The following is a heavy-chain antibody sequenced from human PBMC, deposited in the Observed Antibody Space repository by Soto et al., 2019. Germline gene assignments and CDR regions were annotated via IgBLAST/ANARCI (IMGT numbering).Heavy chain of an antibody. CDR1: GYTFTSYY. CDR3: ATDGGSAGFDY. J-gene: IGHJ4*02. Sequence: GASVKVSSKAPGYTFTSYYMHWVRQAPGQGLEWMGIINPSGGYTSYAQKFQGTVTMTSDTSTSTVYMELSSLRSEDTAVYYCATDGGSAGFDYWVQGTLVTV. D-gene: IGHD3-16*01. CDR2: INPSGGYT. V-gene: IGHV1-46*01.